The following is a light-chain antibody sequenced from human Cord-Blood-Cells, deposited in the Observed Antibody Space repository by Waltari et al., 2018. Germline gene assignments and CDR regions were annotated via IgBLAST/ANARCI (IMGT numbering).Light chain of an antibody. CDR1: QSVLYSSNNKNY. J-gene: IGKJ2*01. CDR3: QQYYSTPYT. Sequence: IVMTQSPDSLAVSLGERATIHCKSSQSVLYSSNNKNYLAWYQQKPGQPPKLLIYWASTRESGVPDRFSGSGSGTDFTLTISSLQAEDVAVYYCQQYYSTPYTFGQGTKL. V-gene: IGKV4-1*01. CDR2: WAS.